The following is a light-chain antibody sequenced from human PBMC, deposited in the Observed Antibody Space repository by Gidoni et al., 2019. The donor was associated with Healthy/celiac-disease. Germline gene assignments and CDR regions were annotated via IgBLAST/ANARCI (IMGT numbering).Light chain of an antibody. CDR3: QAWDSSTAV. V-gene: IGLV3-1*01. CDR2: QDS. CDR1: KLGDKY. Sequence: SYERTQPPSVSVSPGQTASLTCSGDKLGDKYACWYQQKPGQSPVLVIYQDSKRPSAIPERFSGSNSGTTATLTISGTQAMDEADYYCQAWDSSTAVFGGGTKLTVL. J-gene: IGLJ2*01.